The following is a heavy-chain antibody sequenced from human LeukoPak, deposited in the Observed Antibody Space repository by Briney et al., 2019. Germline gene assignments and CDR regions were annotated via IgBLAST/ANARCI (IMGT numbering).Heavy chain of an antibody. V-gene: IGHV4-31*03. CDR3: ARFYGSGNYYFDY. CDR2: IYYSGST. Sequence: SQTLSLTCTVSGGSISSGGYYWSWIRQHPGKGLEWIGYIYYSGSTYYNPSLKSRVTISVDTSKNQFSLELSSVTAADTAVYYCARFYGSGNYYFDYWGQGTLVTVSS. CDR1: GGSISSGGYY. D-gene: IGHD3-10*01. J-gene: IGHJ4*02.